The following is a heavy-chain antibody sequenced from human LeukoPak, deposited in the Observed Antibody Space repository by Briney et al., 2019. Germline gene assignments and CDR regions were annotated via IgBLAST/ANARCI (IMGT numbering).Heavy chain of an antibody. CDR3: AKSRGESRGASNY. D-gene: IGHD1-26*01. Sequence: GGSLRLSCAASGFTFCSYAMNWLRQAPGKGLEWVSFISGSGDTTYYADSVKGRFTISRDSSKNTLYLQMNSLRAEDTAVYYCAKSRGESRGASNYWGQGTLVTVSS. CDR1: GFTFCSYA. J-gene: IGHJ4*02. CDR2: ISGSGDTT. V-gene: IGHV3-23*01.